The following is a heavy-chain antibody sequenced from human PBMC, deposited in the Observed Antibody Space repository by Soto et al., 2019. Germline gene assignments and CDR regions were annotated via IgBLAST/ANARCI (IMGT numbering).Heavy chain of an antibody. CDR3: ATDRRSLENWFVP. Sequence: QVQPVQSGAEVKKPGSSVKVSCKASGDTFSTDIITWVRQAPGQGLEWMGGIIPITRTPHYAQKFQGRVTITADDSTSTTHMELTSLTSEDTAVYYCATDRRSLENWFVPWGQGTLVTVSS. V-gene: IGHV1-69*01. CDR2: IIPITRTP. D-gene: IGHD3-3*01. CDR1: GDTFSTDI. J-gene: IGHJ5*02.